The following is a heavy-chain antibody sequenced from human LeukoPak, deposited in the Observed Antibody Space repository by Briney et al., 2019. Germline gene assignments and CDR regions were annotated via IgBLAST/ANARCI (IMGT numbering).Heavy chain of an antibody. J-gene: IGHJ4*02. CDR3: ARGVGSGWYFDY. D-gene: IGHD6-19*01. CDR1: GGSISSYY. Sequence: PSETLSLTCTASGGSISSYYWSWIRQPPGKGLEWIGYIYYSGSTNYNPSLKSRVTISVDTSKNQFSLKLSSVTAADTAVYYCARGVGSGWYFDYWGQGTLVTVSS. CDR2: IYYSGST. V-gene: IGHV4-59*01.